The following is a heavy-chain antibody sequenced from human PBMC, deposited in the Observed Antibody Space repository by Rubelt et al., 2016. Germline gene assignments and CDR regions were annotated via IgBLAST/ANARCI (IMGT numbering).Heavy chain of an antibody. CDR1: GGSISSGGYY. Sequence: QVQLQESGPGLVKPSQTLSLTCTVSGGSISSGGYYWSWIRQHPGKGLEWIGSIYYSGSTYYNPSLKSRVTISVDTSKNQFSLKLSSVTAADTAVYYCARDIAVAAHFDYWGQGTLVTVSS. D-gene: IGHD6-19*01. CDR3: ARDIAVAAHFDY. CDR2: IYYSGST. J-gene: IGHJ4*02. V-gene: IGHV4-31*03.